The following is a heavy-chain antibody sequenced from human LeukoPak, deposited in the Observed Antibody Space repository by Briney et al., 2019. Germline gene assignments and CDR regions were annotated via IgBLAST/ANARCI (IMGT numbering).Heavy chain of an antibody. D-gene: IGHD3-10*01. V-gene: IGHV3-30-3*01. J-gene: IGHJ4*02. Sequence: PGGSLRLSCAASGFTFSTYAMHWVRQAPGRGLEWVAVISYDGSNNYYVDSVKGRFTISRDNSKNTLYLQMNSLRAEDTAVYYCARDPEPMVRGVITYFDYWGQGTLVTVSS. CDR2: ISYDGSNN. CDR1: GFTFSTYA. CDR3: ARDPEPMVRGVITYFDY.